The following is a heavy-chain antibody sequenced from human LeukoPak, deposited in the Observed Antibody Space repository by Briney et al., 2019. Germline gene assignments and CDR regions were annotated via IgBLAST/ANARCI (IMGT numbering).Heavy chain of an antibody. D-gene: IGHD2-2*02. CDR1: GYSFTSYW. CDR3: ARRPCSSTSCYNWIAFDI. V-gene: IGHV5-51*01. Sequence: GESLKISCKGSGYSFTSYWIGWVRQLPGKGLEWMGIIYPGDSDTRYSPSFQGQVTISADKSISTAYLQWSSLKASDTAMYYCARRPCSSTSCYNWIAFDIWGQGTMVTVSS. J-gene: IGHJ3*02. CDR2: IYPGDSDT.